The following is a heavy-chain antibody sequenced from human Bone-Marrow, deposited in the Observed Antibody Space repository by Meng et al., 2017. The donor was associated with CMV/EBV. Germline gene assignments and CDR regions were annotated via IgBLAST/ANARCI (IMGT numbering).Heavy chain of an antibody. D-gene: IGHD2-15*01. V-gene: IGHV2-5*02. CDR3: AHSVSRGCLDT. CDR2: IFWDDDK. J-gene: IGHJ5*02. Sequence: CTFSGFSLSTSVVGVGWFRQPPGKALEWLALIFWDDDKRYSSSLKSRLTITKDTSKNQVVLTMTNMDPVDTATYYCAHSVSRGCLDTWGQGTLVTVSS. CDR1: GFSLSTSVVG.